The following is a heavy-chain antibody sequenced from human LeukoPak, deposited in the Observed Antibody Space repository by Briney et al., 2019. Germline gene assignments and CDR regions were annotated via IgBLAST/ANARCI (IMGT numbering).Heavy chain of an antibody. CDR2: IYYSGST. Sequence: KPSETLSLTCTVSGVSISSYYWSWIRQPPGKGLEWIGYIYYSGSTNYNPSLKSRVTISVDTSKNQFSLKLSSVTAADTAVYYCARGTYYYGMDVWGQGTTVTVSS. CDR3: ARGTYYYGMDV. D-gene: IGHD3/OR15-3a*01. V-gene: IGHV4-59*01. CDR1: GVSISSYY. J-gene: IGHJ6*02.